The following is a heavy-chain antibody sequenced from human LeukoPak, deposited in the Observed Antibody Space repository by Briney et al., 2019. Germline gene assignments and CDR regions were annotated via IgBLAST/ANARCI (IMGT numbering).Heavy chain of an antibody. V-gene: IGHV5-51*01. J-gene: IGHJ5*02. CDR1: GYSFTIYW. CDR2: VYPGDSDT. D-gene: IGHD5-18*01. CDR3: ARSGYSYGYYWFDP. Sequence: PGASLQISCKGSGYSFTIYWIGWVRQMPGKGLEWMGIVYPGDSDTRYSPSFQGQVTISADKSISTAYLQWSSLKASDTAMYYCARSGYSYGYYWFDPWGQGTLVTVSS.